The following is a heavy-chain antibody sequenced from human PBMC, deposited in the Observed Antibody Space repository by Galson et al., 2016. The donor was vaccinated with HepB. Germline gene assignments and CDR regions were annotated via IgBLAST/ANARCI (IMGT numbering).Heavy chain of an antibody. Sequence: QSGAEVKKPGESLKISCKGSGYNFAIYWIAWMRQMPGKGLEWMGIIYPGDSDTRYSPSFQGQVTLSADKSINTAYLQWSSLKASDTAMYYCARVRSGENDGRDYWGQGTLVTVSS. CDR3: ARVRSGENDGRDY. J-gene: IGHJ4*02. CDR1: GYNFAIYW. CDR2: IYPGDSDT. D-gene: IGHD1-1*01. V-gene: IGHV5-51*01.